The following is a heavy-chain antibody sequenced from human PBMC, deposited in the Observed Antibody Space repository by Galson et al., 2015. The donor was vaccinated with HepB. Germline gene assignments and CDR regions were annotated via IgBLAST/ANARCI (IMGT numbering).Heavy chain of an antibody. D-gene: IGHD7-27*01. CDR2: ISSSSSYI. CDR1: GFPFNSYS. CDR3: ARAGFTPDAFDI. Sequence: SLRLSCAASGFPFNSYSMNWVRQAPGKGLEWVSSISSSSSYIYYADSVRGRFTISRDNAKNSLYLQMNSLRAADTAVYYCARAGFTPDAFDIWGQGTMVTVSS. J-gene: IGHJ3*02. V-gene: IGHV3-21*01.